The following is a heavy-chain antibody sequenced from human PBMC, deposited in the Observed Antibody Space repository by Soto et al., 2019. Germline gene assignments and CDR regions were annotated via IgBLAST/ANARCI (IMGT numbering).Heavy chain of an antibody. CDR2: ISSSSNTI. J-gene: IGHJ4*02. V-gene: IGHV3-11*04. CDR3: ARSSTFFDY. CDR1: GFTFRDYY. Sequence: GGSLRLSCAASGFTFRDYYMSWIRQAPGKGLEWVSYISSSSNTIYYADSVKGRFTISRDNAKNLLYLQMNSLRVEDTAVYYCARSSTFFDYWGQGIPVTVSS. D-gene: IGHD6-6*01.